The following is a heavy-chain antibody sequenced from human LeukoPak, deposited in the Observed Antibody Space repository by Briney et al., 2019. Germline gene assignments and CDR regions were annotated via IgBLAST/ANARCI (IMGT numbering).Heavy chain of an antibody. CDR3: VRDGYRD. CDR2: IYTDGNT. V-gene: IGHV3-66*01. Sequence: GGSLRLSCAASGFNVRSYYMSWVRQAPGKGLEWVSVIYTDGNTYYAVSVKGRFTISRDNSKNTLYLQMNSLRADDTAVYYCVRDGYRDWGQGTLVTVSS. D-gene: IGHD6-25*01. J-gene: IGHJ4*02. CDR1: GFNVRSYY.